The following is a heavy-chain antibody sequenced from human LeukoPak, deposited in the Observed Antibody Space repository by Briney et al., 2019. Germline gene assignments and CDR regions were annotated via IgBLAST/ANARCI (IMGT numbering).Heavy chain of an antibody. Sequence: SETLSLTCAVYGGSFSGYYWGWIRQPPGKGLEWIGEINHSGNTNYNPSLKSRVTISLVTSKNQFSLNLNSVTAADTAVYYCARGGRVGDYAPFDYWGQGTLVTVSS. D-gene: IGHD3-16*01. CDR1: GGSFSGYY. V-gene: IGHV4-34*01. J-gene: IGHJ4*02. CDR3: ARGGRVGDYAPFDY. CDR2: INHSGNT.